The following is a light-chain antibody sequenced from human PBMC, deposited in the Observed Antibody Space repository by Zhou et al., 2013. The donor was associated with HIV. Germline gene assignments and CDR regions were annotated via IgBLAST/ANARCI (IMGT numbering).Light chain of an antibody. Sequence: DIHLTQSPSLLSASVGDRVTITCRATPAIDTYLAWYQQRPGKAPKLLIYGASTLQSGVPSRFSGSGSGTFFTLTISSLQTEDIATYYCQQYDGLSLTFGGGPRWRS. CDR1: PAIDTY. CDR2: GAS. J-gene: IGKJ4*01. CDR3: QQYDGLSLT. V-gene: IGKV1-9*01.